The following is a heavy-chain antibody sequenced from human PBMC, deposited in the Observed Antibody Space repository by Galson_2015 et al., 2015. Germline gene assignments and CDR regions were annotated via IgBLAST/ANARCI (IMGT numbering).Heavy chain of an antibody. CDR2: ISASGNSI. CDR1: GLTFSNYA. D-gene: IGHD2/OR15-2a*01. Sequence: SLRLSCAASGLTFSNYAMSWVRPAPGRGLEWVSGISASGNSIYYTDSVKGRFTISRDNSKNTLCLQMNSLRAEDTAVYYCAKGALNNWFDPWGQGTLVTVSS. J-gene: IGHJ5*02. CDR3: AKGALNNWFDP. V-gene: IGHV3-23*01.